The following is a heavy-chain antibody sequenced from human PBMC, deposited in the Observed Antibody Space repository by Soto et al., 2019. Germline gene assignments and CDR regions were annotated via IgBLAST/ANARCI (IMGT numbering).Heavy chain of an antibody. Sequence: ASVKVSCKASGGTFSSYAISWVRQAPGQGLEWMGGIIPIFGTANYAQKFQGRVTITADESTSTAYMELSSLRSEDTAVYYCAREDNDILTGYYTYWGQGPLVTVYS. CDR2: IIPIFGTA. CDR1: GGTFSSYA. D-gene: IGHD3-9*01. CDR3: AREDNDILTGYYTY. V-gene: IGHV1-69*13. J-gene: IGHJ4*02.